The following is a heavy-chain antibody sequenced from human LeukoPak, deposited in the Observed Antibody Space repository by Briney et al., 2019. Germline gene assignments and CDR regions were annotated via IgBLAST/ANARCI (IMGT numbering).Heavy chain of an antibody. J-gene: IGHJ5*02. D-gene: IGHD2-8*02. CDR1: GDSISNDY. CDR2: IFTTGAT. CDR3: ARLTSITGHPDFDP. V-gene: IGHV4-4*09. Sequence: SETLSLTCSVSGDSISNDYWTWIRQPPGKGLEWIGNIFTTGATNDNPSLSSLPAISVATSKNQLSLKLTSVTAAETAVYYCARLTSITGHPDFDPWGQGTLVTVS.